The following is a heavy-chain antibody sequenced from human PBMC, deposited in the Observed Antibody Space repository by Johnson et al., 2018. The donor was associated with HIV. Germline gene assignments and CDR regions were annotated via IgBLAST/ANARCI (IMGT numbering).Heavy chain of an antibody. Sequence: QVQLMESGGGVVQPGRSLRLSCAASGFTFSSYEMHWVRQAPGKGLEWVAVIRYDGSSKYYADSVKGRFTISRDNSKNTLHLQMNSRRAEDTAVYYCAKDFGYVWSGLAAEDAFDIWGQGTMVTVSS. J-gene: IGHJ3*02. CDR3: AKDFGYVWSGLAAEDAFDI. D-gene: IGHD3-3*01. CDR2: IRYDGSSK. CDR1: GFTFSSYE. V-gene: IGHV3-30*02.